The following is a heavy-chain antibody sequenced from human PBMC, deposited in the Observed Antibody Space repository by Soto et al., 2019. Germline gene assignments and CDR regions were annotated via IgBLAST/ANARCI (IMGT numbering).Heavy chain of an antibody. CDR1: SGYISSSSYY. CDR3: SSDRASTTRGRPS. J-gene: IGHJ5*02. CDR2: LYYSGST. Sequence: ETLSLTCTVSSGYISSSSYYLGWIRQPPGKGLEWIGSLYYSGSTYYNPSLKSRVTISVDTSKNQSSLKLSSVTAADTAVYFCSSDRASTTRGRPSWGQGTPVTVS. D-gene: IGHD3-22*01. V-gene: IGHV4-39*01.